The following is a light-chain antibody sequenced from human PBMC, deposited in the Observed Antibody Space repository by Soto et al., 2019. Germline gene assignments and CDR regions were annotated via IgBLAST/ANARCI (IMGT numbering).Light chain of an antibody. CDR2: QTA. Sequence: EIVLTQSPATLSSFRGDRVNLSCRACQYTNTRLAWYKHRPGQAPRLLIYQTAIRAAGIPARFSASGSGTDLPLTISDVQPEDFERYDCHQRKSSHRTFRQGTKVHI. CDR1: QYTNTR. J-gene: IGKJ1*01. V-gene: IGKV3D-11*01. CDR3: HQRKSSHRT.